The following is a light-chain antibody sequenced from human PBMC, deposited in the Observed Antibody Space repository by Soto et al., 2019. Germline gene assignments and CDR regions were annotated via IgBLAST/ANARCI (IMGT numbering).Light chain of an antibody. CDR1: SSDVGGYNY. CDR2: DVS. J-gene: IGLJ2*01. CDR3: CSYAGSHTPVI. V-gene: IGLV2-11*01. Sequence: QSALTQPRSASGSPGQSVTISCTGTSSDVGGYNYVSWYQQHPDKAPKLMIYDVSKRSSGVPHRFFGSKTGNTASLIISGLQAEDEADYYCCSYAGSHTPVIFGGGTKLTVL.